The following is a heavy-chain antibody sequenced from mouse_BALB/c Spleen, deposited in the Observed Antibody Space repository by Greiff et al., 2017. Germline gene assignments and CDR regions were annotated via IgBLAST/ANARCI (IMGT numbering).Heavy chain of an antibody. Sequence: EVKLVESGGGLVKPGGSLKLSCAASGFTFSSYAMSWVRQTPEKRLEWVATISSGGSYTYYPDSVKGRFTISRDNAKNTLYLQMSSLRSEDTAMYYCARQNYDYDEEGAWFAYWGQGTLVTVSA. J-gene: IGHJ3*01. D-gene: IGHD2-4*01. CDR2: ISSGGSYT. CDR1: GFTFSSYA. CDR3: ARQNYDYDEEGAWFAY. V-gene: IGHV5-9-3*01.